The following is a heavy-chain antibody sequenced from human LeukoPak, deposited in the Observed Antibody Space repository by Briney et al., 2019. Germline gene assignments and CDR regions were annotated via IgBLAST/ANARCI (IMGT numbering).Heavy chain of an antibody. CDR1: GFTFSSYS. V-gene: IGHV3-21*01. CDR2: ISSSSSYI. CDR3: SAVPDSSGYYWTDY. D-gene: IGHD3-22*01. Sequence: GGSLRLSCAASGFTFSSYSMNWVRQAPGKGLEWVSSISSSSSYIYYADSVKGRFTISRDNAKNSLYLQMNSLRAEDTAVYYCSAVPDSSGYYWTDYWGQGTLVTVSS. J-gene: IGHJ4*02.